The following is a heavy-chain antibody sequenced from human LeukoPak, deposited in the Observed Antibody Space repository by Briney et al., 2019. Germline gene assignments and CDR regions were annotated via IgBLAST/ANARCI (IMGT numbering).Heavy chain of an antibody. J-gene: IGHJ4*02. V-gene: IGHV3-33*06. Sequence: GGSLRLSCAAYGFTFSSHCMHWVRQAPGKGLEWVAAVWYDGSNEYYADSVKGRFTISRDNSKNTLHLQMHSLRAEDTAVYYCAKDLEATMIRGVIQIDFWGQGTLVTVSS. CDR2: VWYDGSNE. CDR3: AKDLEATMIRGVIQIDF. D-gene: IGHD3-10*01. CDR1: GFTFSSHC.